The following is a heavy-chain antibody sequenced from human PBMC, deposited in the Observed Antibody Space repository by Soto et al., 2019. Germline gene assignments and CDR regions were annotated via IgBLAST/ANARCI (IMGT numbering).Heavy chain of an antibody. CDR3: ARGRDYWFDP. V-gene: IGHV3-30*03. J-gene: IGHJ5*02. CDR1: GFTFSSYD. CDR2: ISYDGSNK. Sequence: PGGSLRLSCAASGFTFSSYDMHWVRQAPGKGLEWVAVISYDGSNKYYADSVKGRFTISRDNSKNTLYLQMNSLRAEDTAVYYCARGRDYWFDPWGQGTLVTVSS.